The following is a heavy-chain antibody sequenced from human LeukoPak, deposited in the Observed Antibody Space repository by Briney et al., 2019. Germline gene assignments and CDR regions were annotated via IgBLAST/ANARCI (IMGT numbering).Heavy chain of an antibody. V-gene: IGHV3-33*01. CDR2: IWYDGSNK. Sequence: GGSLRLSCASSVFTHSRYGMHGVRQAPGKGLEWVAVIWYDGSNKYYADSVKGRFTISRDNSKNTLYLQMNSLRAEDTAVYYCARGDSSSWSYYYYYGMDVWGQGTTVTVSS. J-gene: IGHJ6*02. CDR3: ARGDSSSWSYYYYYGMDV. CDR1: VFTHSRYG. D-gene: IGHD6-13*01.